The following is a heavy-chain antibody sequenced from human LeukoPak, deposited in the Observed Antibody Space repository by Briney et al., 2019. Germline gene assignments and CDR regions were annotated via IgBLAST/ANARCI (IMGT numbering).Heavy chain of an antibody. V-gene: IGHV3-30*02. CDR1: GFTFSSYG. CDR3: AKAHYSGYFSQSNY. J-gene: IGHJ4*02. D-gene: IGHD5-12*01. CDR2: IRYDGSNK. Sequence: GGSLRLSCAASGFTFSSYGMHWVRQAPGKGLEWVAFIRYDGSNKYYSDSVKGRFTISRDNSKNTLYLQMNSLRAEDTAVYYCAKAHYSGYFSQSNYWGQGTLVTVSS.